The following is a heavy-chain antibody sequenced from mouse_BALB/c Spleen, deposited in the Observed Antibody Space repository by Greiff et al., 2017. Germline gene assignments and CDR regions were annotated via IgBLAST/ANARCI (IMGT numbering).Heavy chain of an antibody. J-gene: IGHJ1*01. CDR2: IWSGGST. D-gene: IGHD2-3*01. CDR1: GFSLTSYG. Sequence: VQLQQSGPGLVQPSQSLSITCTVSGFSLTSYGVHWVRQSPGKGLEWLGVIWSGGSTDYNAAFISRLSISKDNSKSQVFFKMNSLQANDTAIYYCARNKVDGYYWYFDVWGAGTTVTVSS. CDR3: ARNKVDGYYWYFDV. V-gene: IGHV2-2*02.